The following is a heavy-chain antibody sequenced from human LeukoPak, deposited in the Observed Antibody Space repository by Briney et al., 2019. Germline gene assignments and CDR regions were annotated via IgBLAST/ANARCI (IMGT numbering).Heavy chain of an antibody. J-gene: IGHJ4*02. D-gene: IGHD6-6*01. CDR2: INPNSGGT. CDR3: ARSTSIAARPGDY. CDR1: GYTFTGYY. V-gene: IGHV1-2*02. Sequence: GASMKVSCKASGYTFTGYYMHWVRQAPGQGLEWMGWINPNSGGTNYAQKFQGRVTMTRDTSISTAYMELSRLRSDDTAVYYCARSTSIAARPGDYWGQGTLVTVSS.